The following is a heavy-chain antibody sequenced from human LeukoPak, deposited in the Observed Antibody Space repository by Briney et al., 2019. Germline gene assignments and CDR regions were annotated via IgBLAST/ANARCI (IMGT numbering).Heavy chain of an antibody. CDR3: AKSSGYTNRLIDY. V-gene: IGHV3-23*01. D-gene: IGHD3-22*01. Sequence: GGSLRLSCAASGFTFSSYAMSWVRQAPGKGLEWVSAISGSGGSTYYADSVKGRFTISRDNSKNTLYLQMNSLRAEDTAAYYCAKSSGYTNRLIDYWGQGTLVTVSS. CDR1: GFTFSSYA. CDR2: ISGSGGST. J-gene: IGHJ4*02.